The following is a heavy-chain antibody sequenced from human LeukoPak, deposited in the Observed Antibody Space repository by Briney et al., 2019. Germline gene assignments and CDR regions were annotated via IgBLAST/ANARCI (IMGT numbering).Heavy chain of an antibody. D-gene: IGHD3-22*01. Sequence: GASVKVSCKASGYTFTSYGVSWVRQAPGQGLEWMGWILAYNGNTKYAQKLQGRVTMTTDTSTSTAYMELRSLRSDDTAVYYCARDYYDSSGYAEYFQHWGQGTLVTVSS. J-gene: IGHJ1*01. CDR3: ARDYYDSSGYAEYFQH. CDR2: ILAYNGNT. V-gene: IGHV1-18*01. CDR1: GYTFTSYG.